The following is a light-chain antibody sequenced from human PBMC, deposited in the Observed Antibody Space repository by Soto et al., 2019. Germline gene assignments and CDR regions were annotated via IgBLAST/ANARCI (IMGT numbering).Light chain of an antibody. CDR2: ANN. CDR3: QSYDSSMSGYV. J-gene: IGLJ1*01. CDR1: SSNIGAGYD. V-gene: IGLV1-40*01. Sequence: QSVLTQPPSVSWAPGQRVTISCTGSSSNIGAGYDVHWYQQLPGTAPKLLIYANNIRPSGVPGRFSGSKSGTSASLAITGLQAEDEADYYCQSYDSSMSGYVFGTGTKVTVL.